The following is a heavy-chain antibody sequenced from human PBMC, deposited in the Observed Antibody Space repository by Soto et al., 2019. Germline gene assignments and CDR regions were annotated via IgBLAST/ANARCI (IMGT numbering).Heavy chain of an antibody. Sequence: SETLSLTCTVSGGSISSYYWSWIRQPPGKGLEWIGYIYYSGSTNYNPSLKSRVTIPVDTSKNQFSLKLSSVTAADTAVYYCARVAGIAAAGTGVLFDYWGQGTLVTVSS. J-gene: IGHJ4*02. D-gene: IGHD6-13*01. V-gene: IGHV4-59*01. CDR1: GGSISSYY. CDR3: ARVAGIAAAGTGVLFDY. CDR2: IYYSGST.